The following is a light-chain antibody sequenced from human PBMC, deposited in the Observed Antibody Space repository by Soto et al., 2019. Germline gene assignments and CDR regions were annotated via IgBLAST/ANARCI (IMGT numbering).Light chain of an antibody. V-gene: IGKV3-20*01. CDR2: GAS. CDR3: QQYGSSPTWT. Sequence: EIVLTQSPGTLSLSPGERATLSCRASQRVSSSYLAWYQQKPGQAPRLLIYGASSRATGIPDRFSGSGSGTDFTLTISRLEPEDYAAYYCQQYGSSPTWTFGQGTKVEIK. J-gene: IGKJ1*01. CDR1: QRVSSSY.